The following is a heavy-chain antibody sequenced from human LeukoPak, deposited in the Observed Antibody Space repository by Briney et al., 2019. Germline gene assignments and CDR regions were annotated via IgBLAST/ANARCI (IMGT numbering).Heavy chain of an antibody. CDR3: ARRGGDPYYFDY. Sequence: GASVKVSCKASGGTFSSYAISWVRQAPGQGLEWMGRIIPILGIANYAQKFQGRVTITADKSTSTAYMELSSLRPEDTAVYYCARRGGDPYYFDYWGQGTLVTVSS. V-gene: IGHV1-69*04. J-gene: IGHJ4*02. CDR1: GGTFSSYA. D-gene: IGHD2-21*02. CDR2: IIPILGIA.